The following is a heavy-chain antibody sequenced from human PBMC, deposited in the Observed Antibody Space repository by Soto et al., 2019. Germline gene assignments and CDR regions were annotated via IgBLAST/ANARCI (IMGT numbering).Heavy chain of an antibody. V-gene: IGHV1-18*01. D-gene: IGHD3-10*02. CDR3: ARIPNDRGGWIDP. CDR1: GYTFTSYG. Sequence: QVQLVQSGAEVKKPGASVKVSCKASGYTFTSYGITWVRQAPGQGLEWLGWITAYNGYTNYAQKLQGRVTVTTDTSTSTAYRGPRSLRSDDTAVYYCARIPNDRGGWIDPWCQGTLVTVSS. J-gene: IGHJ5*02. CDR2: ITAYNGYT.